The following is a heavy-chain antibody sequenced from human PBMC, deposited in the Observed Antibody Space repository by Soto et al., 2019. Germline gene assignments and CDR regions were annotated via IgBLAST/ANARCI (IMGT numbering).Heavy chain of an antibody. J-gene: IGHJ4*02. CDR1: GFSLSTSGLG. D-gene: IGHD6-19*01. CDR2: IYWNDDK. CDR3: AHRPSGWYLFDY. V-gene: IGHV2-5*01. Sequence: QITLKESGPTLVRPTQTLTLTCTFSGFSLSTSGLGVGWIRQPPGKAPEWLALIYWNDDKRYSPSLKARLTITKDTSKNQVVLTMTNMDPVDTATYYCAHRPSGWYLFDYWGQRTLVTVSS.